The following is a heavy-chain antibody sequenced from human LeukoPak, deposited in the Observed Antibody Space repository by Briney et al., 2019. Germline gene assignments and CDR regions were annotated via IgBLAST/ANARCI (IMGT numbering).Heavy chain of an antibody. Sequence: PSETLSLTCTVSGGSISSSSYYWGWIRQPPGKGLEWIGSIYYRGSTYYNPSLRSRITLSLDTSKSQFSPSLSSVTAADTAVYYCARTGDSSGYYRNAIDYWGQGTLVTVSS. J-gene: IGHJ4*02. CDR3: ARTGDSSGYYRNAIDY. V-gene: IGHV4-39*07. CDR1: GGSISSSSYY. D-gene: IGHD3-22*01. CDR2: IYYRGST.